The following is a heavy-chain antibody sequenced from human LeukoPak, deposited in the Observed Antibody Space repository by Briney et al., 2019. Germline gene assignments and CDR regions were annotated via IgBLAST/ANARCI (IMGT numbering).Heavy chain of an antibody. V-gene: IGHV4-39*01. CDR1: GGSISSSSYY. CDR3: ARHWLTSDAFDI. CDR2: IYYSGST. Sequence: KPSETLSLTCPVSGGSISSSSYYWGWIRQPPGKGLEWIGSIYYSGSTYYNPSLKSRVTISVDTSKNQFSLKLSSVTAADTAVYYCARHWLTSDAFDIWGQGTMVTVSS. D-gene: IGHD2/OR15-2a*01. J-gene: IGHJ3*02.